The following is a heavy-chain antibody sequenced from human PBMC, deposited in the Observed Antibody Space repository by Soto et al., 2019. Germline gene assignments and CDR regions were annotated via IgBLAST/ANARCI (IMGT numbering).Heavy chain of an antibody. CDR2: IIPIFGTA. CDR1: GGTFSSYA. Sequence: SVKVSCKASGGTFSSYAISWVRQAPGQGLEWMGGIIPIFGTANYAQKFQGRVTITADESTSTAYMELSSLRSEDTAVYYCAAGPVVVTTPNWFDPWGQGTLVTVSS. J-gene: IGHJ5*02. D-gene: IGHD2-2*01. V-gene: IGHV1-69*13. CDR3: AAGPVVVTTPNWFDP.